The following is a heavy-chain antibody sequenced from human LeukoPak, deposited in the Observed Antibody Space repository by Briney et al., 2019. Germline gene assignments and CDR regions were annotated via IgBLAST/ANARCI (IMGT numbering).Heavy chain of an antibody. CDR1: GYTFTSYG. CDR3: ARAYGSGLNWFDP. J-gene: IGHJ5*02. D-gene: IGHD3-10*01. Sequence: ASVKVSCKASGYTFTSYGISWVRQAPGQGLEWMGWINTYNGNTNYAQKLQGRVTMTTDTSTNTAYMELRSLRSGDTAVYYCARAYGSGLNWFDPWGQGTLVTVSS. CDR2: INTYNGNT. V-gene: IGHV1-18*01.